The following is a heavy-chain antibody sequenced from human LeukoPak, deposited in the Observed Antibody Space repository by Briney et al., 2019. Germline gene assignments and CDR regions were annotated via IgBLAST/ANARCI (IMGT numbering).Heavy chain of an antibody. Sequence: GGSLRLSCAASGFTFNNYWMTWVRQAPGKGLEWVANIKQDGSEKYYVDSVKGRFTISRDNAKNSLYLQMNSLRAEDTAVYYCVRDYLLLPYYYYMDVWGKGTTVTVSS. J-gene: IGHJ6*03. CDR3: VRDYLLLPYYYYMDV. V-gene: IGHV3-7*01. D-gene: IGHD5-18*01. CDR2: IKQDGSEK. CDR1: GFTFNNYW.